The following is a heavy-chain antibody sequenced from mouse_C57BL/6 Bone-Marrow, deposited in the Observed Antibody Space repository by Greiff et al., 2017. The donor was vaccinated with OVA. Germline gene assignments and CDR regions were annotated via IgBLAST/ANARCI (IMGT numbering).Heavy chain of an antibody. V-gene: IGHV1-18*01. CDR1: GYTFTDYN. CDR2: INPNNGGT. Sequence: EVQLQQSGPELVKPGASVKIPCKASGYTFTDYNMDWVKQSHGKSLEWIGDINPNNGGTIYNQKFKGKATLTVDKSSSTAYMELRSLTSEDTAVDYCARVADLPWYFDVWGTGTTVTVSS. CDR3: ARVADLPWYFDV. J-gene: IGHJ1*03.